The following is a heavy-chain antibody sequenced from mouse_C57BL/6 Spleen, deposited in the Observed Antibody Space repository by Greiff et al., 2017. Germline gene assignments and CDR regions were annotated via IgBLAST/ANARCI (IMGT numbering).Heavy chain of an antibody. D-gene: IGHD3-2*02. V-gene: IGHV1-64*01. CDR1: GYTFTSYW. J-gene: IGHJ3*01. Sequence: QVQLQQSGAELVKPGASVKLSCKASGYTFTSYWMHWVKQTPGQGLEWIGMIHPNSGSTNYNETFKSKATLTVDKSSSTAYMQLSSLTSEDSAVYDCANPTAQARGFAYWGQGTLVTVSA. CDR3: ANPTAQARGFAY. CDR2: IHPNSGST.